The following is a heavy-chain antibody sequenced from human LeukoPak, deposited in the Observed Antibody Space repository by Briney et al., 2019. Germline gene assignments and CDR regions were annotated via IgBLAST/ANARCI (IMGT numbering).Heavy chain of an antibody. D-gene: IGHD5-12*01. Sequence: GESLRLSCAASGFTFNTFWMSWVRQAPGKGLEGVATIKEDGSERYYVDSVKGRFTISRDNAKNSLYLQVNSLRAEDTAVYYCARTVATRSFDYWGQGTLVTVSS. V-gene: IGHV3-7*01. J-gene: IGHJ4*02. CDR3: ARTVATRSFDY. CDR1: GFTFNTFW. CDR2: IKEDGSER.